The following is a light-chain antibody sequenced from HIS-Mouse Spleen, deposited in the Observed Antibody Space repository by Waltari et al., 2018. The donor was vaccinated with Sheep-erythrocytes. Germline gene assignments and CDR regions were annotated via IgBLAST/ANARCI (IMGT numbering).Light chain of an antibody. CDR1: SSDVGGYNY. CDR3: SSYTSSSTRV. V-gene: IGLV2-14*03. J-gene: IGLJ3*02. Sequence: QSALTQPASVSGSPGQSITISCTGTSSDVGGYNYVSWYQQHPGKAPKLMIYDVSNPPSGVSNRFSGSKSGNTDSLTISGLQAEDEADYYCSSYTSSSTRVVGGGTKLTVL. CDR2: DVS.